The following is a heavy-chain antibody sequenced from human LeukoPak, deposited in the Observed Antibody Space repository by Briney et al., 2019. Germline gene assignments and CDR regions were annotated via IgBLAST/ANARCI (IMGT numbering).Heavy chain of an antibody. V-gene: IGHV4-4*07. CDR1: GGSLSSYY. CDR2: IYTSGST. J-gene: IGHJ3*02. CDR3: ARVPIYYYDSSGYLDAFDI. Sequence: SETLSLTCTVSGGSLSSYYWSWIRQPAGKGLEWIGRIYTSGSTNYNPSLKSRVTMSVDTSKNQFSLKLSSVTAADTAVYYCARVPIYYYDSSGYLDAFDIWGQGTMVTVSS. D-gene: IGHD3-22*01.